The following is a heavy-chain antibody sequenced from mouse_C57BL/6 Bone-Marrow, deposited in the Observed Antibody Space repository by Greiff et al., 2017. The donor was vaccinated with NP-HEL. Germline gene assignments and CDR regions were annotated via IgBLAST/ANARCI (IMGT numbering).Heavy chain of an antibody. Sequence: EVQLQQSGAELVRPGASVKLSCTASGFNIKDYYMHWVKQRPEQGLEWIGRIDPEDGDTEYAPKFPGKATMTADTSSNTAYLQLSSLTSEDTAVYYCTTSLIYYYGSSSYYFDYWGQGTTLTVSS. CDR3: TTSLIYYYGSSSYYFDY. J-gene: IGHJ2*01. V-gene: IGHV14-1*01. D-gene: IGHD1-1*01. CDR2: IDPEDGDT. CDR1: GFNIKDYY.